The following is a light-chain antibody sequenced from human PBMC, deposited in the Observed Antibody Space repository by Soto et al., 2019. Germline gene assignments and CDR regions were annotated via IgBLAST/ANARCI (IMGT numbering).Light chain of an antibody. CDR1: TSDIGAYNY. CDR2: EVT. J-gene: IGLJ1*01. CDR3: SSYTITSPLDV. Sequence: QSVLTQPASVSGSPGQSITISCSGTTSDIGAYNYVSWYQQHPGKAPKLIIFEVTKRPSGVSNRFSGSKSGNTASLTISGLQVEDEADYSCSSYTITSPLDVFGTGTKLTVL. V-gene: IGLV2-14*01.